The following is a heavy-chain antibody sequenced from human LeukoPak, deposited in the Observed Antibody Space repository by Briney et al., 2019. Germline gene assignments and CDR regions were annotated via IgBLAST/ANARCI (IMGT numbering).Heavy chain of an antibody. J-gene: IGHJ3*02. Sequence: SETLSLTCTVSGGSISSYYWSWIRQPPGKGLEWIGYIYYSGSTNYNPSLKSRVNISVDTSKNQFSLKLSSVTAADTAVYYCARNPYYDFWSGYQGAFDIWGQGTMVTVSS. D-gene: IGHD3-3*01. CDR1: GGSISSYY. CDR3: ARNPYYDFWSGYQGAFDI. V-gene: IGHV4-59*01. CDR2: IYYSGST.